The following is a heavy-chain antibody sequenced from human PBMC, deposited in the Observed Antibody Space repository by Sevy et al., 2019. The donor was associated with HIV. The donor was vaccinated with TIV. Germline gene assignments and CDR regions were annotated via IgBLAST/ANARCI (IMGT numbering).Heavy chain of an antibody. D-gene: IGHD1-7*01. CDR3: ARDGGGGTTNSGMDV. J-gene: IGHJ6*02. CDR1: GYTFTGDY. Sequence: ASVNVSCKASGYTFTGDYLHWVRQAPGQGLEWMGRVYPHSGGTNYAQKFQGRVTMTRDTSISTAYMELSRLRSDDTAVYYCARDGGGGTTNSGMDVWGQGTTVTVSS. CDR2: VYPHSGGT. V-gene: IGHV1-2*06.